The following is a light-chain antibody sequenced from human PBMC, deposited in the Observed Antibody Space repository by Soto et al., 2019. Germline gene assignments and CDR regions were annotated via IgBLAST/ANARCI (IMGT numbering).Light chain of an antibody. V-gene: IGKV1-5*01. CDR3: QQYESYSPLT. CDR1: QSIRSW. CDR2: DAY. Sequence: DIQMTQSPSILSASVGDRVTITCRASQSIRSWLAWYQQKPGKAPKLLIYDAYSLESGVPSRFSGRRSGTEFTLTIAGLQPEYVATYYCQQYESYSPLTFGGGTKVEIK. J-gene: IGKJ4*01.